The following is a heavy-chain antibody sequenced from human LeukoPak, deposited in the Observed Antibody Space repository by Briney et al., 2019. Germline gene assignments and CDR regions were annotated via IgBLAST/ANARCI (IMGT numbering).Heavy chain of an antibody. V-gene: IGHV3-23*01. D-gene: IGHD6-13*01. Sequence: GGSLRLSCAASGFTFRNYATTWVRQAPGKGLEWVSGISGNGGSTYYADSVKGRFTISRDNSENTLYLQMNSLRAEDTALYYCAKDIVAAGLFFDYWGRGTLVTVSS. J-gene: IGHJ4*02. CDR1: GFTFRNYA. CDR3: AKDIVAAGLFFDY. CDR2: ISGNGGST.